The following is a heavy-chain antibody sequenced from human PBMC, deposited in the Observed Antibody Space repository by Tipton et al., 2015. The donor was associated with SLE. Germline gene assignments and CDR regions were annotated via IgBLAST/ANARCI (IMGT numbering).Heavy chain of an antibody. CDR3: ARDWGGEALDF. CDR1: GDSFYSSHDQ. CDR2: RFSGGST. V-gene: IGHV4-39*07. J-gene: IGHJ4*02. Sequence: TLSLTCSVSGDSFYSSHDQWDWIRQSPGKGLEWIGSRFSGGSTSYNPSLKSRVTISVDMSKSQFSLNLNLVTAADTAVYYCARDWGGEALDFWGQGTLVTVSS. D-gene: IGHD2-21*01.